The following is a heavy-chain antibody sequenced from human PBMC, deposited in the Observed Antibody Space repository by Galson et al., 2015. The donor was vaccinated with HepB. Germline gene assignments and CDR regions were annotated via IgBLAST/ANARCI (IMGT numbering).Heavy chain of an antibody. V-gene: IGHV3-48*01. Sequence: SLRLSCAASGFTFSSYSMNWVRQAPGKGLEWVSYISSSSSTIYYADSVKGRFTISRDNSKKTLFLQMNSLRAEDTAVYYCAMEGRYYGSGSYGYWGQGTLVTVSS. D-gene: IGHD3-10*01. CDR1: GFTFSSYS. J-gene: IGHJ4*02. CDR3: AMEGRYYGSGSYGY. CDR2: ISSSSSTI.